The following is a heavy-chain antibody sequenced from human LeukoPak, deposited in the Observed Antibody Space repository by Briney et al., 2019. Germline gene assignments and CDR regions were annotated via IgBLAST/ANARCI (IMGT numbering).Heavy chain of an antibody. CDR2: IYPDDSDS. Sequence: GESLKISCKGSGYSFISYWIGWVRQMPGKGLEGMGVIYPDDSDSRYSPSFQGQVTISADKSISTAYLQWSSLKASDTAMYYCARRAANSPFDYWGQGALVTVSS. CDR3: ARRAANSPFDY. CDR1: GYSFISYW. J-gene: IGHJ4*02. V-gene: IGHV5-51*01. D-gene: IGHD4-23*01.